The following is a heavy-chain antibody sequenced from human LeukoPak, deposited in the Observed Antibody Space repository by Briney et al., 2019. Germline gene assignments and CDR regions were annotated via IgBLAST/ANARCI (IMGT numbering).Heavy chain of an antibody. CDR3: ATLVEMATIVFDY. CDR2: ISYDGSNK. J-gene: IGHJ4*02. Sequence: PGRSLRLSCAASGFTFGSYAMHWVRQAPGKGLEWVAVISYDGSNKYYADSVKGRFTISRDNSKNTLYLQMNSLRAEDTAVYYCATLVEMATIVFDYWGQGPWSPSPQ. V-gene: IGHV3-30-3*01. CDR1: GFTFGSYA. D-gene: IGHD5-24*01.